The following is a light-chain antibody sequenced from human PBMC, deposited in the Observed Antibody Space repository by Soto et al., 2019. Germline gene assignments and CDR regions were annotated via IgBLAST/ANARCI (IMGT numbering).Light chain of an antibody. CDR1: QSISCT. CDR3: QQYKNWPWT. CDR2: GAS. J-gene: IGKJ1*01. V-gene: IGKV3-15*01. Sequence: EIVMTQAPATLSVSPGGRSTLSCRASQSISCTLALYQQKPGQXPRXXIYGASTRATSFPARFSGSGYGTDGTITISSLQSEDGAVYYCQQYKNWPWTFGQGTKVDI.